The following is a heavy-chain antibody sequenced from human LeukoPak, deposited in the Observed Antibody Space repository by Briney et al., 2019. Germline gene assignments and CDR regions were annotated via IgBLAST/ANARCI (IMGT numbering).Heavy chain of an antibody. V-gene: IGHV3-9*01. CDR1: GFTFDDYA. J-gene: IGHJ4*02. Sequence: GRSLRLSCAASGFTFDDYAMHWVRQAPGKGLEWVSGISWNSKNIGYADSVKGRFTISRDNAKNSVYLQMNSLRAEDTAFYYCTKEHYYIDSRGPYDYWGQGTLVTVSS. D-gene: IGHD3-22*01. CDR2: ISWNSKNI. CDR3: TKEHYYIDSRGPYDY.